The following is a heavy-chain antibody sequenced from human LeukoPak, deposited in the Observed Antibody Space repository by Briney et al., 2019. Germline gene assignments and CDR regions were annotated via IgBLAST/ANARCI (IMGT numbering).Heavy chain of an antibody. D-gene: IGHD2-15*01. CDR3: ARSLGYCSGGSCYAAFDI. J-gene: IGHJ3*02. Sequence: GGSLRLSCAASGFTVSSNYMNWVRQAPGKGLEWVSVIYSGGSTYYADSVKGRFTISRDNSKSTLFLQMNSLRAEDTAVYYCARSLGYCSGGSCYAAFDIWGQGTMVTVSS. CDR2: IYSGGST. CDR1: GFTVSSNY. V-gene: IGHV3-53*01.